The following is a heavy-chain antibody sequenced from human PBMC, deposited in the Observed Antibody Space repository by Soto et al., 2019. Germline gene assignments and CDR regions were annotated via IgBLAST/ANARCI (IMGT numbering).Heavy chain of an antibody. CDR1: GYTFTSYA. J-gene: IGHJ5*02. D-gene: IGHD3-10*01. V-gene: IGHV1-3*01. CDR3: ARTIWFGEHNWFDP. Sequence: GASVKVSCKASGYTFTSYAMHWVRQAPGQRLEWMGWINAGNGNTKYPQKFQGRVTITRDTSASTAYMELSSLRSEDTAVYYCARTIWFGEHNWFDPWGQGTLVTVSS. CDR2: INAGNGNT.